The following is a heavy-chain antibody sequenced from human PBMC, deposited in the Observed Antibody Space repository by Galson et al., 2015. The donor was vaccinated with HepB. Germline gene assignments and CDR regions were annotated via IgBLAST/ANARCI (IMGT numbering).Heavy chain of an antibody. D-gene: IGHD6-25*01. CDR1: GFTFSDYY. CDR2: MSTTGSTI. J-gene: IGHJ5*02. CDR3: ARTALGWFDP. V-gene: IGHV3-11*01. Sequence: SLRLSCAASGFTFSDYYMSWIRQAPGKGLEWVSYMSTTGSTIFYADSVKGRSTISRDNAKNSLYLQMNSLGVEDTAVYYCARTALGWFDPWGQGTLVTVSS.